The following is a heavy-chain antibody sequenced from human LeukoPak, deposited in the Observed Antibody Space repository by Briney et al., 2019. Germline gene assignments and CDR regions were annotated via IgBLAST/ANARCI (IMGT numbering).Heavy chain of an antibody. CDR1: GGSISSTHW. Sequence: SETLSLTCAVSGGSISSTHWWTWVRQPPGKGLEWIGEIYHSGSTNYNPSLKSRVTISVDKSKNHFSLKLSSVTAADTAVYYCASRDSSVAGQYFAHWGQGTLVTVSS. V-gene: IGHV4-4*02. D-gene: IGHD6-19*01. CDR3: ASRDSSVAGQYFAH. CDR2: IYHSGST. J-gene: IGHJ4*02.